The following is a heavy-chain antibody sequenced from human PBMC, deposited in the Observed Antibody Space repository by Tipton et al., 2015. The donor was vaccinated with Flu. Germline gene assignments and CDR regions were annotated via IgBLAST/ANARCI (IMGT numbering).Heavy chain of an antibody. CDR1: GFTVSSNY. CDR3: ARGDGYGSGSYYLYYYYGMDV. V-gene: IGHV3-53*01. Sequence: SLRLSCAASGFTVSSNYMSWVRQAPGKGLEWVSVIYSGGSTYYADSVKGRFTISRDNSKNTLYLQMNSLRAEDTVVYYCARGDGYGSGSYYLYYYYGMDVWGQGTTVTVSS. CDR2: IYSGGST. J-gene: IGHJ6*02. D-gene: IGHD3-10*01.